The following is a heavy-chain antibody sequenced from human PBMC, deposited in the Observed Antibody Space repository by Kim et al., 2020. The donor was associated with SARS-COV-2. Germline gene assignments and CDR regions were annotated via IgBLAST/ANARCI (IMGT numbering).Heavy chain of an antibody. CDR2: INPSGGST. CDR1: GYTFTSYY. V-gene: IGHV1-46*01. CDR3: ARVDTAMLRGPYYYYGMDV. J-gene: IGHJ6*02. Sequence: ASVKVSCKASGYTFTSYYMHWVRQAPGQGLEWMGIINPSGGSTSYAQKFQGRVTMTRDTSTSTVYMELSSLRSEDTAVYYCARVDTAMLRGPYYYYGMDVWGQGTTVTVSS. D-gene: IGHD5-18*01.